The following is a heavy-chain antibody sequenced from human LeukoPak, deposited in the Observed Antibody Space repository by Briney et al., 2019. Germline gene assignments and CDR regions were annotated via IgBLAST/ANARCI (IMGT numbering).Heavy chain of an antibody. CDR1: GYPFSNHG. CDR3: ARGSPYVFWSVYYMGTQSSYFDY. D-gene: IGHD3-3*01. V-gene: IGHV1-8*01. CDR2: MNPNSGNT. Sequence: ASVKVSCKASGYPFSNHGITWVRQATGQGLEWMGWMNPNSGNTGYAQKFQGRVTMTRNTSISTAYMELSSLRSEDTAVYYCARGSPYVFWSVYYMGTQSSYFDYWGQGPLVTVPS. J-gene: IGHJ4*02.